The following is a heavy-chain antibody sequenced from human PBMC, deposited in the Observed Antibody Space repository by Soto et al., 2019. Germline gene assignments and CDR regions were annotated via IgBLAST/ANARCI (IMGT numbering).Heavy chain of an antibody. CDR1: GFTLSGRS. J-gene: IGHJ6*02. CDR2: VSPNGDNK. CDR3: IRGFYGLDV. V-gene: IGHV3-64D*08. Sequence: EVQLVESGGGLVQPGGSLRLSCSASGFTLSGRSMHWVRQAPGKGLEYVSGVSPNGDNKYYTDSVKGRFTISRDNSKNPLYLQMSSLRPEDTAVFYCIRGFYGLDVWGQGTTVTVSS.